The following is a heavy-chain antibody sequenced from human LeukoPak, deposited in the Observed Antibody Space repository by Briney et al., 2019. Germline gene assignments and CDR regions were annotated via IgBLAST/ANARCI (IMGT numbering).Heavy chain of an antibody. V-gene: IGHV4-39*01. Sequence: PSETLSLTCTVSGGSISSSSYYWGWIRQPPGKGLEWIGSIYYSGSTYYNPSLKSRVTISVDTSKNQFSLKLSSVTAADTAVYYCARGTYYDFWSGSTFDYWGQGTLVTVSS. CDR2: IYYSGST. J-gene: IGHJ4*02. CDR3: ARGTYYDFWSGSTFDY. CDR1: GGSISSSSYY. D-gene: IGHD3-3*01.